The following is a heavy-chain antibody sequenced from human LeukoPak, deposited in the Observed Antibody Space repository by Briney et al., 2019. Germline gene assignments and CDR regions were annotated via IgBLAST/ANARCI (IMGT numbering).Heavy chain of an antibody. CDR3: ARRRRLAPSLDC. CDR1: GGSINSSFY. V-gene: IGHV4-39*01. J-gene: IGHJ4*02. CDR2: VYYSGTT. Sequence: PSETLSLTCTVSGGSINSSFYWDWIRQPPGKGLEWIGSVYYSGTTYYNTSFKSRITISVDTSKTVLSLKLTSVTAADTAVYFCARRRRLAPSLDCWGQGTLVAVSS.